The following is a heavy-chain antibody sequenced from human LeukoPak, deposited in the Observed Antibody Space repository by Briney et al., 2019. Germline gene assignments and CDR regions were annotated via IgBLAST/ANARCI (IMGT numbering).Heavy chain of an antibody. CDR1: GYTFTGYY. J-gene: IGHJ4*02. D-gene: IGHD6-19*01. Sequence: ASVKVSCKASGYTFTGYYMHWVRQAPGQGLEWMGWINPNSGGTDYAQKFQGWVTMTRDTSISTAYMELSRLRSDDTAVYYCARDGGIAVADPSALNLDYWGQGTLVTVSS. V-gene: IGHV1-2*04. CDR3: ARDGGIAVADPSALNLDY. CDR2: INPNSGGT.